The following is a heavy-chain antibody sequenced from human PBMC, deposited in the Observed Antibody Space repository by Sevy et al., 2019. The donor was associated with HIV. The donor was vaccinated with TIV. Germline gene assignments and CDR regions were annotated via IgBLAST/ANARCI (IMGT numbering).Heavy chain of an antibody. Sequence: GESLKISCKASGYTFTSYGISWVRQAPGQGLEWMGWISAYNGNTNYAQKLQGRVTMTTDTSTSTAYMELRSLRSDDTAVYYCARDGPGYSSSFFWGQGTLVTVSS. CDR2: ISAYNGNT. J-gene: IGHJ4*02. CDR1: GYTFTSYG. V-gene: IGHV1-18*01. D-gene: IGHD6-13*01. CDR3: ARDGPGYSSSFF.